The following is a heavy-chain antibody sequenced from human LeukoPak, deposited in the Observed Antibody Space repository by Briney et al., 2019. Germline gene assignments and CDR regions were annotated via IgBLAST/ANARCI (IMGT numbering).Heavy chain of an antibody. CDR2: MKYDGSEK. J-gene: IGHJ4*02. CDR1: GFTFSSYW. Sequence: GGSLRLSCAAAGFTFSSYWMSWVRQAPGKGLEWVANMKYDGSEKDYVDSVKGRFTISRDNAKNSLYLQMNSLRAEDTAVYYCARDIAAAGLFFDYWGQGTLVTVSS. CDR3: ARDIAAAGLFFDY. D-gene: IGHD6-13*01. V-gene: IGHV3-7*01.